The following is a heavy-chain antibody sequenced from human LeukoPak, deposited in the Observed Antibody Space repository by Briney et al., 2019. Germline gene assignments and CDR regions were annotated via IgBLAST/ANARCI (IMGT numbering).Heavy chain of an antibody. D-gene: IGHD5-12*01. CDR2: INHSGST. Sequence: SETLSLTCAVYGGSFSGYYWSWIRQPPGKGLEWIGEINHSGSTNYNPSLKSRVTISVDTSKNQFSLKLSSVTAADTAVYYCAGEPRVATISYWGQGTLVTVSS. CDR1: GGSFSGYY. V-gene: IGHV4-34*01. CDR3: AGEPRVATISY. J-gene: IGHJ4*02.